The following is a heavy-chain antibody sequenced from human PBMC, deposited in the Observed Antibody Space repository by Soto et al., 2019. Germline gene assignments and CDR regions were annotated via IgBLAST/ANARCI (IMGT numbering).Heavy chain of an antibody. D-gene: IGHD1-7*01. Sequence: QVQLVESGGGVVQPGRSLRLSCSASGFTFSDFEMYWVRQAPGKGLDWVSFISYDGSNQYYAGSVKGRLTVSRDNSKNTLFLLMSSLRPEDTALYFCARRTGTAARFDYWGPGTLVTVSS. J-gene: IGHJ4*02. CDR3: ARRTGTAARFDY. CDR1: GFTFSDFE. CDR2: ISYDGSNQ. V-gene: IGHV3-30-3*01.